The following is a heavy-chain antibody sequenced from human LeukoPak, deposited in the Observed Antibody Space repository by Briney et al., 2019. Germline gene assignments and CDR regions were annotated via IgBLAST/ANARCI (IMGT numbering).Heavy chain of an antibody. CDR2: INPNSGGT. Sequence: GASVTVSCKASGYTFTGYYMHWVRQAPGQGLEWMGWINPNSGGTNYAQKFQGRVTMTRNTSSTTAYMELRSLRSDDTSFYYCARARGWGSPISFGAYWGQGTLVTVSS. V-gene: IGHV1-2*02. CDR3: ARARGWGSPISFGAY. D-gene: IGHD3-10*01. CDR1: GYTFTGYY. J-gene: IGHJ4*02.